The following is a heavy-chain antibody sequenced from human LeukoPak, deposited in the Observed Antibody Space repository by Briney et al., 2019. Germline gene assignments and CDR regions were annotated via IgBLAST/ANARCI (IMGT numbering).Heavy chain of an antibody. CDR1: GYSISSGYY. Sequence: AETLSLTCTVSGYSISSGYYWGWIRQPPGKGLEWIGSIYHSGSTYYNPSLKSRVTISVDTSKNQFSLKLSSVTAADTAVYYCARDYYDSSGYYYVLSLQDAFDIWGQGTMVTVSS. CDR3: ARDYYDSSGYYYVLSLQDAFDI. J-gene: IGHJ3*02. V-gene: IGHV4-38-2*02. CDR2: IYHSGST. D-gene: IGHD3-22*01.